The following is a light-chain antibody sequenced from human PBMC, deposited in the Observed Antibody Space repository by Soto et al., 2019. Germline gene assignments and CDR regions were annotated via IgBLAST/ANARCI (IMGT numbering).Light chain of an antibody. CDR3: QQYGTSLTWT. CDR1: QSVGGSY. V-gene: IGKV3-20*01. CDR2: GAS. J-gene: IGKJ1*01. Sequence: EIVLTQSPGTLSLSPGERATLYCRASQSVGGSYLAWYQQKPGQAPRLLIYGASDRATGIPDRFSGSGSGTDFTLTISRLEPEDFAVYFCQQYGTSLTWTFGQGTKVDIK.